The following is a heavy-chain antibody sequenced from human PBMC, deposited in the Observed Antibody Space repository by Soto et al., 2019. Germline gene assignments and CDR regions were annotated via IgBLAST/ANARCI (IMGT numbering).Heavy chain of an antibody. J-gene: IGHJ4*02. CDR2: IWYDGSNK. Sequence: GGSLVLSCSSSGFTFSSYGMHWFRHPPGKGLEWVAVIWYDGSNKYYADSVKGRFTISRDNSKNTLYLEMNSLRAEDTAVYYCERESEDLTSNFDYWGQGTLVTVSS. V-gene: IGHV3-33*01. CDR3: ERESEDLTSNFDY. CDR1: GFTFSSYG.